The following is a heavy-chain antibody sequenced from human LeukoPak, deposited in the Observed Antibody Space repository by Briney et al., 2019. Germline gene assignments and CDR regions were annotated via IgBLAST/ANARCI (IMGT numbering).Heavy chain of an antibody. CDR3: ARAGVWDYSDTSGYHNGAFDI. J-gene: IGHJ3*02. D-gene: IGHD3-22*01. CDR1: GYTFTTYF. V-gene: IGHV1-46*01. CDR2: IDPSSGGS. Sequence: ASVKVSCKASGYTFTTYFLHWVRQAPGQGLEWMGIIDPSSGGSTSAQKFQVRVTMTRDMSTSTVYMELSRLRSDDTALYYCARAGVWDYSDTSGYHNGAFDIWGQGTMVTVSS.